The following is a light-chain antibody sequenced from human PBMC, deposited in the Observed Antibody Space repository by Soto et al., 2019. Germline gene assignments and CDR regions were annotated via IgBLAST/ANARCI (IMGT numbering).Light chain of an antibody. CDR2: DAS. CDR1: QSISSW. V-gene: IGKV1-5*01. J-gene: IGKJ1*01. Sequence: DIQMTQSPSTLSASVGDRVTITCRASQSISSWLAWYQQKPGKAPKLLIYDASSLESGVPSRFGGSGSGTEFTLTISSLQADDFATYYCQQDDSYSTFGQGTKVEIK. CDR3: QQDDSYST.